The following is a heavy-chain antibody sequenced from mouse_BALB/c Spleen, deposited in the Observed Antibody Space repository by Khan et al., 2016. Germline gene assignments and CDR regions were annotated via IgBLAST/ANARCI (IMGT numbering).Heavy chain of an antibody. J-gene: IGHJ2*01. CDR2: ISSGSSAI. CDR3: GRGDD. Sequence: EVELVESGGGLVQPGGSRKLSCAASGFTFSSFGMHWVRQAPEKGLEWVAFISSGSSAIYYADTVKGRFTISRDNPKTTLFLQMTSLRSEDTAVYYCGRGDDWGQGTTLTVSS. CDR1: GFTFSSFG. V-gene: IGHV5-17*02.